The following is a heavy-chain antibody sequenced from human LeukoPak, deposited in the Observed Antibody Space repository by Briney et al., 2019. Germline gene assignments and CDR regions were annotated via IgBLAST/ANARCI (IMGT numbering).Heavy chain of an antibody. CDR2: INHSGST. D-gene: IGHD1-26*01. Sequence: PGGSLRLSCAASGFTFSSYAMGWVRQAPGKGLEWIGEINHSGSTNYNPSLKSRVTISVDTSKNQFSLKLSSVTAADTAVYYCARVLGGAELPGTHTGAFDYWGQGTLVTVSS. V-gene: IGHV4-34*01. CDR3: ARVLGGAELPGTHTGAFDY. J-gene: IGHJ4*02. CDR1: GFTFSSYA.